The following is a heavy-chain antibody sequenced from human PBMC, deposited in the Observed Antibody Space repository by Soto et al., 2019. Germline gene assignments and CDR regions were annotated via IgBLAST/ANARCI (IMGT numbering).Heavy chain of an antibody. CDR2: IIPIFGTT. J-gene: IGHJ6*02. V-gene: IGHV1-69*06. Sequence: VQLVQSGAEVKKPGSSVKVSCKATGGTFSSYAISWVRQAPGQGLEWMGGIIPIFGTTNYAQKFQDRVTITADKTTSTAYMELSSLTSEDTAVYYCASDLTIASAAAVYYYYGMDVWGQGTTVTVSS. D-gene: IGHD6-13*01. CDR1: GGTFSSYA. CDR3: ASDLTIASAAAVYYYYGMDV.